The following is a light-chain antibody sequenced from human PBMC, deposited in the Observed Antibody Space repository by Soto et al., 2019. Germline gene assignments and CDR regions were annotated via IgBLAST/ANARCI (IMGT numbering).Light chain of an antibody. CDR3: QQYKNWPPLT. CDR1: ESVNNY. CDR2: GAS. V-gene: IGKV3-15*01. Sequence: EVVLTQSPATLSLSPGERATLSCRASESVNNYLAWYQQKPGQAPRLLIYGASTRATGIPARFSGSGSGTEFTLTISSLQSEDFAVYYCQQYKNWPPLTFAGGTKVEIK. J-gene: IGKJ4*01.